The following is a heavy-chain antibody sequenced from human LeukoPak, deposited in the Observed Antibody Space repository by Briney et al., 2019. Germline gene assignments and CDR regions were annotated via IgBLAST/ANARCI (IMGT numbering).Heavy chain of an antibody. CDR2: ISYDGSNT. J-gene: IGHJ4*02. CDR3: AKPYYYGSRSYMDY. D-gene: IGHD3-10*01. V-gene: IGHV3-30*18. Sequence: GGSLRLSCAASGFTFSSYGMHWVRQAPGKGLEWVAVISYDGSNTYYADSVKGRFTISRDNSKDMLYLQMNSLRAEDTAVYYCAKPYYYGSRSYMDYWGQGTLVTVSS. CDR1: GFTFSSYG.